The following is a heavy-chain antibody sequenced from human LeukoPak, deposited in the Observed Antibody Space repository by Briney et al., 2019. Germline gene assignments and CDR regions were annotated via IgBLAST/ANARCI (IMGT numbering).Heavy chain of an antibody. J-gene: IGHJ4*02. CDR2: IYTSGST. D-gene: IGHD3-22*01. Sequence: SQTLSLTCTVSGSSISSGSYYWSWIRQPAGKGLEWIGRIYTSGSTNYNPSLKSRVTISVDTSKNQFSLKLSSVTAADTAVYYCAREKGYYDSTTPLDYWGQGTLVTVSS. V-gene: IGHV4-61*02. CDR3: AREKGYYDSTTPLDY. CDR1: GSSISSGSYY.